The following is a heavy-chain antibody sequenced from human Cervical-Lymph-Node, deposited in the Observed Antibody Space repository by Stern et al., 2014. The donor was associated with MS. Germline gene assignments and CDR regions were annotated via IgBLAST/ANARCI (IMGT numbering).Heavy chain of an antibody. D-gene: IGHD1-26*01. CDR1: GGTFSSYA. J-gene: IGHJ6*02. CDR2: IVPLFGSA. V-gene: IGHV1-69*01. CDR3: ARGELKEGLVRGMDV. Sequence: QVQLVESGAEVKKPGSSVKVSCKASGGTFSSYAISWVRQAPGQGLEWMGGIVPLFGSANYAQKFQGRVTITADESTSTAYMELSSLRSEDTAVYYCARGELKEGLVRGMDVWGQGTTVTVSS.